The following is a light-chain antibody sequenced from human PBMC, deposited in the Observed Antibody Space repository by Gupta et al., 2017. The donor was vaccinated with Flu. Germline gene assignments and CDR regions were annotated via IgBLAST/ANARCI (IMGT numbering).Light chain of an antibody. CDR1: PSASSY. CDR2: GAS. Sequence: GSLSVAPGESPTLSCRACPSASSYLAWSQQKPGQAPRRLLYGASTSATGVTARFSGSGSGTEFTLTISSLQSEDFAVYYCQQNNNWPPLTFGGGTKVEIK. V-gene: IGKV3-15*01. CDR3: QQNNNWPPLT. J-gene: IGKJ4*01.